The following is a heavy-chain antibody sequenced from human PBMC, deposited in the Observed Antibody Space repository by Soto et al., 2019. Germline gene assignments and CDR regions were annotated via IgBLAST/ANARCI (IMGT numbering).Heavy chain of an antibody. CDR2: INPAGTIT. J-gene: IGHJ4*02. CDR3: AKDYYDNLTGYYGPDY. CDR1: GFTFSTYW. V-gene: IGHV3-74*01. D-gene: IGHD3-9*01. Sequence: GGSLRLSCEASGFTFSTYWMHWVRHTPGKGLVWVSRINPAGTITNYADSVKGRFTVSRDSAKNTLYLQMNSLRPEDTAVYYCAKDYYDNLTGYYGPDYWGQGTLVTVSS.